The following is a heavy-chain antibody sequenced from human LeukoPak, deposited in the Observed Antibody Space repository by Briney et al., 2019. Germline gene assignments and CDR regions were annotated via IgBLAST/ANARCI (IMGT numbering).Heavy chain of an antibody. Sequence: SETLSLTCAVYGGSFSGYYWSWIRQAPGKGLEWIGEINHSGSTNYNPSLKSRVTISVDTSKNQFSLKLSSVTAADTAVYYCARGAKYYYGSGSSHFDYWGQGTLVTVSS. CDR1: GGSFSGYY. CDR2: INHSGST. D-gene: IGHD3-10*01. CDR3: ARGAKYYYGSGSSHFDY. J-gene: IGHJ4*02. V-gene: IGHV4-34*01.